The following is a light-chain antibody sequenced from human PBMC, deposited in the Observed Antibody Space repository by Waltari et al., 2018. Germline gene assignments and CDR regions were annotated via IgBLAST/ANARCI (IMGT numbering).Light chain of an antibody. V-gene: IGLV1-40*01. Sequence: QSVLTQPPSVSGAPGQRVTVPCPVSSSNIEAGYRVHWYQQVQGSAPKLLIYGDTNRPSGVPDRFSASKSGTSASLAIAGLLAEDEAEYYCQAYDSGLGGVLFGGGTKLTVL. CDR3: QAYDSGLGGVL. J-gene: IGLJ2*01. CDR2: GDT. CDR1: SSNIEAGYR.